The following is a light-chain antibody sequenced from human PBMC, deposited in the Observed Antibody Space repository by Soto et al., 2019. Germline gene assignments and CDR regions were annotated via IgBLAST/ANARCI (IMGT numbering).Light chain of an antibody. Sequence: DIQMTQSPSTLSASVGDRVTITCRASQSISTWLAWYQQKPGKAPKLLIYKASTLEGGVPSRFRGSGSETEFNITISSLHPDDFATYYCQQYNTYPLTFGGGTTVEIK. CDR3: QQYNTYPLT. J-gene: IGKJ4*01. V-gene: IGKV1-5*03. CDR1: QSISTW. CDR2: KAS.